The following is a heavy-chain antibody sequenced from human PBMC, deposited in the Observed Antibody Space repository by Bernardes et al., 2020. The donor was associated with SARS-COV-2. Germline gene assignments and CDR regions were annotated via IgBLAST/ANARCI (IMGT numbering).Heavy chain of an antibody. Sequence: GGSLRLSCAASGFTFSSYAMSWVRQAPGKGLEWVSAISGSGGSTYYADSVKGRFTISRDNSKNTLYLQMNSLRAEDTAVYYCAKGGYQLLLCYYGLGVWDQGTTVTVSS. V-gene: IGHV3-23*01. CDR2: ISGSGGST. CDR3: AKGGYQLLLCYYGLGV. J-gene: IGHJ6*02. D-gene: IGHD2-2*01. CDR1: GFTFSSYA.